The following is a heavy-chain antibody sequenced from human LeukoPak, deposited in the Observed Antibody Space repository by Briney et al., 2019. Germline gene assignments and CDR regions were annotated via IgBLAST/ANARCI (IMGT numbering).Heavy chain of an antibody. J-gene: IGHJ4*02. V-gene: IGHV4-59*01. CDR3: ARASVSYYSAPFLDY. CDR2: IYYSGST. Sequence: SETLSLTCTVSVGSISSYYWSWIRQPPGKGLEWIGYIYYSGSTNYNPSLKSRVTISVDTSKNQFSLKLSSVTAADTAVYYCARASVSYYSAPFLDYWGQGTLVTVSS. CDR1: VGSISSYY. D-gene: IGHD1-26*01.